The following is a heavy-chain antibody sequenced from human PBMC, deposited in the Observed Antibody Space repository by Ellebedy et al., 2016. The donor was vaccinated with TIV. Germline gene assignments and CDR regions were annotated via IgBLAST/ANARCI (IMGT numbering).Heavy chain of an antibody. CDR2: ISGSGSNT. V-gene: IGHV3-23*01. J-gene: IGHJ4*02. Sequence: PGGSLRLSCAASGLTFSSYAMTWVRQAPGQGLQWVSTISGSGSNTYYADSVKGRFTISRDNSKNMLHMQMNDLRAADTAVYFCAEGSTASVYWGQGTLVTVSS. CDR3: AEGSTASVY. CDR1: GLTFSSYA. D-gene: IGHD2-21*02.